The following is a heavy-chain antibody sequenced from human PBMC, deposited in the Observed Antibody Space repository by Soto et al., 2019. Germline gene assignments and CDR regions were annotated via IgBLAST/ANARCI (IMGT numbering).Heavy chain of an antibody. CDR1: GFTFSSYG. Sequence: PVGSLRLSCAASGFTFSSYGMHWVRQAPGKGLEWVAVISYDGSNKYYADSVKGRFTISRDNSKNTLYLQMNSLRAEDTAVYYCAKDLREITIFGVVTKFDYWGQGTLVTVSS. J-gene: IGHJ4*02. CDR3: AKDLREITIFGVVTKFDY. CDR2: ISYDGSNK. D-gene: IGHD3-3*01. V-gene: IGHV3-30*18.